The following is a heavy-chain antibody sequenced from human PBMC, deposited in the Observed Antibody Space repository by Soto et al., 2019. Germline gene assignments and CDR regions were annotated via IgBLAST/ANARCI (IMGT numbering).Heavy chain of an antibody. Sequence: QDQLVQSGVEVKKPGASVKVSCKASGYSFTNYGITWVRQAPGQGFEWMGWISAYNGNTNYAQKFQGRVTLTTDASTSTAYLEWRSLRSDDTAVYYCARDRGVAPPVAGNTHYYYYMDVWGKGTTFTVS. CDR1: GYSFTNYG. D-gene: IGHD6-19*01. CDR3: ARDRGVAPPVAGNTHYYYYMDV. J-gene: IGHJ6*03. CDR2: ISAYNGNT. V-gene: IGHV1-18*01.